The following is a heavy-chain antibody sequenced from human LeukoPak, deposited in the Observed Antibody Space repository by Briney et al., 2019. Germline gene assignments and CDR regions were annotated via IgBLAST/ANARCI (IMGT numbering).Heavy chain of an antibody. J-gene: IGHJ1*01. D-gene: IGHD3-10*01. V-gene: IGHV4-59*01. CDR2: IYYSGST. CDR3: ANLQPLYYGRFQP. Sequence: SETLSLTCTVSGGSISSYYWSWIRQPPGKGLEWIGYIYYSGSTNYNPSLKSRVTISVKTSKNQFSLKLSSVTAADTAVYYCANLQPLYYGRFQPWGQGTLVTVSS. CDR1: GGSISSYY.